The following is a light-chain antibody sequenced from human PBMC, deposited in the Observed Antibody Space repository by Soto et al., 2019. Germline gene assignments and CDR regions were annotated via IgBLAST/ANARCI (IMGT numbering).Light chain of an antibody. CDR2: AAS. Sequence: IEFTQSPSSLPRSVAATVTITFRCSQGISSYLAWYQQKPGKARKLLIYAASTLQSGVPSRFSGSGSGTDFTLTISSLQTQDFAAYYCQQLNSYPPTFGQGTKVDIK. CDR1: QGISSY. J-gene: IGKJ1*01. CDR3: QQLNSYPPT. V-gene: IGKV1-9*01.